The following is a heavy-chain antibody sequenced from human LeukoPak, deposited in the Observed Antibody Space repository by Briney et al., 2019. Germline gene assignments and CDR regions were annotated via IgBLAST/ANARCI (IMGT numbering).Heavy chain of an antibody. J-gene: IGHJ4*02. V-gene: IGHV3-23*01. Sequence: GGSLRLSCAASGFNFNSYTMNWVRQAPGKGLQWVANILASGSPTYYADSVKGRFIISRDNSKNTVHLQMNSLRVEDTAIYYCAKDLRPDGVDNFDHWGQGILVTVSS. D-gene: IGHD2-8*01. CDR2: ILASGSPT. CDR3: AKDLRPDGVDNFDH. CDR1: GFNFNSYT.